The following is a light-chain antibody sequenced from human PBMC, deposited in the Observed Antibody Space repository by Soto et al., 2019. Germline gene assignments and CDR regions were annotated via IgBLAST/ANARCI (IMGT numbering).Light chain of an antibody. CDR2: DAS. CDR1: HDITKY. CDR3: QHYRNLPYT. Sequence: DIQMTQSPSSLSASVGDRVTITCQASHDITKYLNWYQQKPGKTPKLLIYDASNLETGVPSRFSGSGYGTAFTLTIISLKADDIATYYFQHYRNLPYTFGQGTRLEI. V-gene: IGKV1-33*01. J-gene: IGKJ2*01.